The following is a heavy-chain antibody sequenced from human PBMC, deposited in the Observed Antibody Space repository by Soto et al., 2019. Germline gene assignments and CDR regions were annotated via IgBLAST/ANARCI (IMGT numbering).Heavy chain of an antibody. D-gene: IGHD3-10*01. Sequence: GGSLRLSCAASGFVFNMYWMHWVRQVPGEGPEWVTRINDDGTRTDYADSARGRFTISRDNAKDILYLQMNALRVDDTAVYYCIRGPRPSSVGTGAFWGQGTLVTVSS. J-gene: IGHJ4*02. CDR3: IRGPRPSSVGTGAF. CDR1: GFVFNMYW. V-gene: IGHV3-74*01. CDR2: INDDGTRT.